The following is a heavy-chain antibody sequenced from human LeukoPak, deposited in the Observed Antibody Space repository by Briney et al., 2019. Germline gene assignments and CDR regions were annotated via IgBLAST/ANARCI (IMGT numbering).Heavy chain of an antibody. CDR3: ARGGHYGDPFDY. V-gene: IGHV1-69*13. D-gene: IGHD4-17*01. CDR2: IIPIFGTA. J-gene: IGHJ4*02. Sequence: GASVKVSRKASGYTFTSYGISWVRQAPGQGLEWMGGIIPIFGTANYAQKFQGRVTITADESTSTAYMELSSLRSEDTAVYYCARGGHYGDPFDYWGQGTLVTVSS. CDR1: GYTFTSYG.